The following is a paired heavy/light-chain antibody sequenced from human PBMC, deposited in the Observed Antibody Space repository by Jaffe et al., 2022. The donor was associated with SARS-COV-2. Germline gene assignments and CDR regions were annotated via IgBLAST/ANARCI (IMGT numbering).Light chain of an antibody. CDR3: QLRTNWPLT. CDR1: QSVSSY. CDR2: DAS. Sequence: EIVLTQSPATLSLSPGERATLSCRASQSVSSYLAWYQQKPGQAPRLLIFDASNRATGIPARFSGSGSGTDFTLTISSLEPEDFAVYYCQLRTNWPLTFGGGTKVEI. V-gene: IGKV3-11*01. J-gene: IGKJ4*01.
Heavy chain of an antibody. D-gene: IGHD3-16*01. Sequence: QVHLVESGGGVVQPGRSLRLSCAASGFTFTSFGLHWVRQAPGKGLEWMTFISYDGTNKYYADSVKGRFTISRDSSKNTLFLQMNTLRAEDTAVYYCARDFSYYFDTWGQGTLVTVSS. CDR2: ISYDGTNK. CDR3: ARDFSYYFDT. CDR1: GFTFTSFG. J-gene: IGHJ4*02. V-gene: IGHV3-30-3*01.